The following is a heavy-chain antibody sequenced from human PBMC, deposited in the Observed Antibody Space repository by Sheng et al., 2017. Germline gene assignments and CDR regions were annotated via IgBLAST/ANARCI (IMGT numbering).Heavy chain of an antibody. D-gene: IGHD4-17*01. CDR1: GFTFSSYE. CDR2: ISSSGSTI. Sequence: EVQLVESGGGLVQPGGSLRLSCAASGFTFSSYEMNWVRQAPGKGLEWVSYISSSGSTIYYADSVKGRFTISRDNAKNSLYLQMNSLRAEDTAVYYCARDTVDYGDYCPFDYWGQGTLVTVSS. CDR3: ARDTVDYGDYCPFDY. J-gene: IGHJ4*02. V-gene: IGHV3-48*03.